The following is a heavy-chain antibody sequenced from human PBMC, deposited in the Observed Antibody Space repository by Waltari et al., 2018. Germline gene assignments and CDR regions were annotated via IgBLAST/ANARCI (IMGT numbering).Heavy chain of an antibody. CDR2: IYYSGST. D-gene: IGHD2-15*01. V-gene: IGHV4-59*01. Sequence: QVQLQESGPGLVKPSETLSLPCTVSGGSISSYSWSWIRQPPGKGLEWIGYIYYSGSTNYNPSLKSRVTISVDTSKNQFSLKLSSVTAADTAVYYCARDSLGLLDYWGQGTLVTVSS. J-gene: IGHJ4*02. CDR3: ARDSLGLLDY. CDR1: GGSISSYS.